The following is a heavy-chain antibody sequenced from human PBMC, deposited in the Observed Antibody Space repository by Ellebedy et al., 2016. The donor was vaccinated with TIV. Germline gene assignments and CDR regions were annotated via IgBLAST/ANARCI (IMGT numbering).Heavy chain of an antibody. CDR1: GGTLSSHG. V-gene: IGHV1-69*13. Sequence: AASVKVSCKASGGTLSSHGITWVRQAPGQGLEWVGVINPVSGIPTYARKIQGRVTITADESTSTSYMELSSLKSDDTAVYYCARPAVLGTRGSLGYWGQGTLVTVSS. CDR3: ARPAVLGTRGSLGY. CDR2: INPVSGIP. J-gene: IGHJ4*02. D-gene: IGHD3-10*01.